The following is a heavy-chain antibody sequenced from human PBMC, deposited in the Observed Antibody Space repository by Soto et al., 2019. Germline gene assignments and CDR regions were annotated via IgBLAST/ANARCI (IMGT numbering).Heavy chain of an antibody. CDR1: GGSINSGRSS. CDR3: VRESTTSGPNWFDT. CDR2: IYHSGST. D-gene: IGHD1-1*01. V-gene: IGHV4-30-2*06. Sequence: SETLSLTCSASGGSINSGRSSWNWIRQSPGKGLEWIAYIYHSGSTYYNPSLKSRVTISVDRSENQFSLKLTSVTAADTAVYYCVRESTTSGPNWFDTWGPGILVTVSS. J-gene: IGHJ5*02.